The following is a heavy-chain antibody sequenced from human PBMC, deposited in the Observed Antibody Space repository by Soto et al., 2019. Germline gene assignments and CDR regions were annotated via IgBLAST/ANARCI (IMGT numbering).Heavy chain of an antibody. CDR1: GFTVSSYG. CDR2: LSYDGSEK. Sequence: QVQLVESGGGVVQPGRSLRLSCAASGFTVSSYGMHRVHQAPGKGLEWVALLSYDGSEKYYADSVKGRFTISRDNSKNTLYLQMNSLRVEETAVYYCGAGHYSSDYWGQGTLVTFSS. J-gene: IGHJ4*02. V-gene: IGHV3-30*03. CDR3: GAGHYSSDY. D-gene: IGHD6-13*01.